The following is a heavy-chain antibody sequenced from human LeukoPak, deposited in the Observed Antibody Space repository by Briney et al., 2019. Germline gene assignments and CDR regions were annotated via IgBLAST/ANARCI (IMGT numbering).Heavy chain of an antibody. D-gene: IGHD6-6*01. CDR3: ATARGSSSRSGPDYFDY. Sequence: GRSLRLSCAASVITFSSYCMHWVRQAPRKGQEWVEVIWYDASNKYYADSVKGRFTISKDNSKNTLYLQINSPRAEDTAVYYCATARGSSSRSGPDYFDYWGQGTLVTVSS. J-gene: IGHJ4*02. CDR2: IWYDASNK. CDR1: VITFSSYC. V-gene: IGHV3-33*01.